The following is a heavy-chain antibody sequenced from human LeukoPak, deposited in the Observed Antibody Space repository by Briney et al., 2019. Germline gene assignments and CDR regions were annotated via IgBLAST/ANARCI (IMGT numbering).Heavy chain of an antibody. Sequence: GGSLRLSCAASGFTFSSYAMSWVRQAPGKGLEWVSAISGSGGSTYYADSVKGRFAISRDNSKNTLYLQMNSLRAEDTAVYYCAKLTVAGKRTDYWGQGTLVTVSS. CDR1: GFTFSSYA. D-gene: IGHD6-19*01. J-gene: IGHJ4*02. CDR2: ISGSGGST. V-gene: IGHV3-23*01. CDR3: AKLTVAGKRTDY.